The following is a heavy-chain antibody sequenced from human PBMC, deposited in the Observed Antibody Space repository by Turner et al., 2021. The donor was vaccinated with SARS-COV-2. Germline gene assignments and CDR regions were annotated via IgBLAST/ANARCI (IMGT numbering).Heavy chain of an antibody. V-gene: IGHV4-39*01. D-gene: IGHD3-3*01. Sequence: QLQLQESGPGLLKPSETLSLTCTVPGGSISGSNYYWGWIRQPPGKGLEWIGCVYYRGSTYYNPSLESRVTISADTSKNQFSLKLISVTAADTAMYFCARQDYDFWSGYPNWLDHWGQGTLVIVSS. CDR1: GGSISGSNYY. CDR3: ARQDYDFWSGYPNWLDH. CDR2: VYYRGST. J-gene: IGHJ5*02.